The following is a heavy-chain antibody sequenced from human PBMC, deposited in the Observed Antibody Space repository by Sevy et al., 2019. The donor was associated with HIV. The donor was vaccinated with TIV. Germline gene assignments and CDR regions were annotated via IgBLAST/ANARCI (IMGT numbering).Heavy chain of an antibody. CDR2: ISSNVDNT. Sequence: GGSLRLSCAASGFTFSSYAMSWVRQAPGKGLEWVSSISSNVDNTYYADSVKGRFIISRDNSKNTLYLQMNSLRAEDTAVYYCAKPPWIDQRAFEYWGQGTLVTVSS. D-gene: IGHD2-2*03. J-gene: IGHJ4*02. CDR1: GFTFSSYA. V-gene: IGHV3-23*01. CDR3: AKPPWIDQRAFEY.